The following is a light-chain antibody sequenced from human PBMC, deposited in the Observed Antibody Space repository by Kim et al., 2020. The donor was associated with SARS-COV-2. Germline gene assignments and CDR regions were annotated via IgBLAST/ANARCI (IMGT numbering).Light chain of an antibody. Sequence: QSVLTQPPSVSGAPGQRVTISCTGSSSNIGAGYDVHWYQQLPGTAPKLLIYGNSNRPSGVPDRFSGSKSGTSASLAITGLQAEDEADYYCQSYDSSLSAHVVFGGGTQRTVL. CDR3: QSYDSSLSAHVV. V-gene: IGLV1-40*01. J-gene: IGLJ2*01. CDR1: SSNIGAGYD. CDR2: GNS.